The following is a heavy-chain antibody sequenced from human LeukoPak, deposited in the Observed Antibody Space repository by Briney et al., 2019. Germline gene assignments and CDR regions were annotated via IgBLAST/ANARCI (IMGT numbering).Heavy chain of an antibody. Sequence: SSETLSLTCTVSGGSISSYYWSWIRQPPGKGLEWIGYIYTSGSTNYNPSLKSRVTISVDTSKNQFSLKLSSVTAADTAVYYCAGEDNWFDPWGQGTLVTVSS. CDR3: AGEDNWFDP. V-gene: IGHV4-4*09. CDR1: GGSISSYY. CDR2: IYTSGST. J-gene: IGHJ5*02. D-gene: IGHD3-10*01.